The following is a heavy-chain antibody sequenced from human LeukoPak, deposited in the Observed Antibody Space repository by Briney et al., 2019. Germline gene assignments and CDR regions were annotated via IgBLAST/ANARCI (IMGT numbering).Heavy chain of an antibody. CDR1: GYTFTGYY. CDR2: INPNSGGT. V-gene: IGHV1-2*06. D-gene: IGHD3-22*01. J-gene: IGHJ4*02. Sequence: ASVKVSCKASGYTFTGYYMHWVRQAPGQGLEWMGRINPNSGGTNYAQKFQGRVTMTRDASISTAYMEPSRLRSDDTAVYYCARILVGTDDYWGQGTLVTVSS. CDR3: ARILVGTDDY.